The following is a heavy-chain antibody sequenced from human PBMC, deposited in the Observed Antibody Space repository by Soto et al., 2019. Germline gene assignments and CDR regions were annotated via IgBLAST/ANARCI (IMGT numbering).Heavy chain of an antibody. CDR1: GGSFSGYY. D-gene: IGHD4-17*01. V-gene: IGHV4-34*01. CDR3: ARGLDDYGFFDY. J-gene: IGHJ4*02. CDR2: INHSGST. Sequence: SETLSLTCAVYGGSFSGYYWSWIRQPPGKGLEWIGEINHSGSTNYNPSLKSRVTISVDTSKNQFSLKLSSVTAADTAVYYCARGLDDYGFFDYWGQGTLVTVSS.